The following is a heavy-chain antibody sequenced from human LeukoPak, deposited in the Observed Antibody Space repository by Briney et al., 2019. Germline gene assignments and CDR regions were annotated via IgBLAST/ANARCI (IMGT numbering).Heavy chain of an antibody. CDR3: ARAGNYYGDYDY. CDR1: GFTFSNYV. V-gene: IGHV3-30*03. CDR2: ISYDGSNK. J-gene: IGHJ4*02. Sequence: PGGSLRLSCAASGFTFSNYVMHWVRQAPGKGLEWVAVISYDGSNKYYADSVKGRFTISRDNSRNTLYLQMNSLRADDTAVYYCARAGNYYGDYDYWGQGTLVTVSS. D-gene: IGHD4-17*01.